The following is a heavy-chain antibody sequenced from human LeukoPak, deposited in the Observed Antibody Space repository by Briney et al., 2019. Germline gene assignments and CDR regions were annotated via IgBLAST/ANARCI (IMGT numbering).Heavy chain of an antibody. J-gene: IGHJ4*02. CDR3: TTDTFGARDS. D-gene: IGHD3-10*01. V-gene: IGHV3-74*01. Sequence: GGSLRLSCAASGYTFSRYWMHWVRQGPGKGLVWVSRINEDGSSTSYAESVRGRFTISRGNAKNTLYLQMNSLRAEDAAVYYCTTDTFGARDSWGQGTLATVSS. CDR2: INEDGSST. CDR1: GYTFSRYW.